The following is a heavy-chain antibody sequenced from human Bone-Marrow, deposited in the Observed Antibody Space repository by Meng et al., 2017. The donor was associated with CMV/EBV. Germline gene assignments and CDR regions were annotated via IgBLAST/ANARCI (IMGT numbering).Heavy chain of an antibody. CDR3: ARAMTSIAAATFDP. V-gene: IGHV4-34*01. J-gene: IGHJ5*02. CDR1: GGSFGGYY. Sequence: GSLRLSCAVYGGSFGGYYWSWIRQPPGKGLEWIGEINHSGSTNYNPSLKSRVTISVDTSKNQFSLKLSSVTAADTAVYYCARAMTSIAAATFDPWGQGTLVTVSS. CDR2: INHSGST. D-gene: IGHD6-13*01.